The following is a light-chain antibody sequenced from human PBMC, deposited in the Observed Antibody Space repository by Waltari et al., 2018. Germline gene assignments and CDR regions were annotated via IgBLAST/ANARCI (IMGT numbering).Light chain of an antibody. J-gene: IGLJ2*01. CDR3: CSYADSFTAL. CDR1: SNAVGGYYY. CDR2: DIT. V-gene: IGLV2-11*01. Sequence: QSALTQPRSVSGSPGQSVPISCTGTSNAVGGYYYVSWYQQHPGKAPRLILYDITKRPSGVPDRFSGSKSGNTASLTSYGLQAEDEADYYCCSYADSFTALFGGGTKLTVL.